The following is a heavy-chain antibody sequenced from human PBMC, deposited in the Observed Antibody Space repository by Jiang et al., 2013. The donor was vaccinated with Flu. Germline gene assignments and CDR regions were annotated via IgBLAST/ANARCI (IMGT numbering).Heavy chain of an antibody. CDR3: ARHYYDFYWLDP. D-gene: IGHD3-3*01. J-gene: IGHJ5*02. V-gene: IGHV5-51*01. CDR2: YPGDSET. Sequence: YPGDSETRYSPSFQGQVTISVDKSSSTAYLQWSSLKASDTAMYYCARHYYDFYWLDPWGQGTLVTVSS.